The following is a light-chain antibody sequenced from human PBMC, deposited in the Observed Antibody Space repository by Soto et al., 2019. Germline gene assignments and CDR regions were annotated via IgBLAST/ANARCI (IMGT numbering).Light chain of an antibody. J-gene: IGKJ4*01. CDR2: DAS. V-gene: IGKV3-11*01. Sequence: EIVLTQSPATLSLSPGERATLSCRASQSVSSYLAWYQQKPGQAPRLLIYDASNRATGIPARFSGSGSGTDSTLTISSLEPEDFAVYYCQQRSNWPFALTFGGGTKVEIK. CDR1: QSVSSY. CDR3: QQRSNWPFALT.